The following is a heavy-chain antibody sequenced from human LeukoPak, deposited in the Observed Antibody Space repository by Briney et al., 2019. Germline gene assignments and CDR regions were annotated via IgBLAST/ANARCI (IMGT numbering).Heavy chain of an antibody. J-gene: IGHJ2*01. V-gene: IGHV4-59*08. CDR2: IYYSGST. CDR3: AKTVAGYWYFDL. CDR1: GGSISGSY. D-gene: IGHD6-19*01. Sequence: PSETLSLTCTVSGGSISGSYWSWIRQPPGKALEWIGYIYYSGSTNYNPSLKSRVTISVDTSKNQFSLKLSSVTAADTAVYYCAKTVAGYWYFDLWGRGTLVTVSS.